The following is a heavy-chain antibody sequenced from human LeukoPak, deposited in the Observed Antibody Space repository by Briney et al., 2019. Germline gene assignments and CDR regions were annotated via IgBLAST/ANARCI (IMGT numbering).Heavy chain of an antibody. D-gene: IGHD3-10*01. CDR1: GFTFSSYA. V-gene: IGHV3-23*01. CDR3: AKAPNYYGSGSYHSYYYYGMDV. Sequence: GGSLRHSYAASGFTFSSYAMSWVRQAPGKGLEWVSAISGSGGSTYYADSVKGRFTISRDNSKNTLYLQMNSLRAEDTAVYYCAKAPNYYGSGSYHSYYYYGMDVWGKGTTVTVSS. J-gene: IGHJ6*04. CDR2: ISGSGGST.